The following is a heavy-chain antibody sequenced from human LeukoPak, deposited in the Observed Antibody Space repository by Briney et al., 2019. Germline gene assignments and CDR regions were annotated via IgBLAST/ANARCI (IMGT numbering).Heavy chain of an antibody. CDR2: ISVYNGKT. CDR3: ARDEEELLRHDGFDI. V-gene: IGHV1-18*01. CDR1: GYTFTSYG. Sequence: ASVKVSCKASGYTFTSYGISWVRQAPGQGLEWMGWISVYNGKTDYAQKLQGRVTISTDTSTSTAYMELRSLTSDDTAVYYCARDEEELLRHDGFDIWGQGTMVTVSS. J-gene: IGHJ3*02. D-gene: IGHD2-15*01.